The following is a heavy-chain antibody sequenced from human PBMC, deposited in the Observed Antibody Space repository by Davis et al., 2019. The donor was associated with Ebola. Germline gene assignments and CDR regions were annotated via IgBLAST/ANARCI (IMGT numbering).Heavy chain of an antibody. CDR2: TYDSGIT. CDR3: ATVIRGWSSAY. V-gene: IGHV4-31*03. CDR1: GVSINSVDYY. J-gene: IGHJ4*02. Sequence: SEPLSPTCPPPGVSINSVDYYWSWIREYLGKGLEWIGYTYDSGITHYNPSLQSRLTISVDTSKNHFSLKLSSVTAADTAVYYCATVIRGWSSAYWGQGTLVTVSS. D-gene: IGHD6-19*01.